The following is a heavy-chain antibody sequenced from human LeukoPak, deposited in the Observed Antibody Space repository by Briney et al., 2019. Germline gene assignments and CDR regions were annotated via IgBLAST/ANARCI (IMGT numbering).Heavy chain of an antibody. CDR2: ISYDGSNK. J-gene: IGHJ4*02. Sequence: GGSLRLSCAASGFTFSSYGMHWVRQAPGKGLEWVAVISYDGSNKYYADSVKGRFTISRDNSKNTLYLQMNSLRAEDTAVYYCAKLWGIQLFDYWGQGTLVTVSS. CDR1: GFTFSSYG. V-gene: IGHV3-30*18. CDR3: AKLWGIQLFDY. D-gene: IGHD5-18*01.